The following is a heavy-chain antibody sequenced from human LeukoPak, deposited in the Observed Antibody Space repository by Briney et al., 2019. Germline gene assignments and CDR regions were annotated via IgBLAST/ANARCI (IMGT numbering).Heavy chain of an antibody. V-gene: IGHV4-39*01. Sequence: PSETLSLTCTVSGGSISSSSYYWGWIRQPPGKGLEWIGSIYYSGSPYYNPSLKSRVTISVDTSKKQFSLKLSSVTAADTAVYYCARHVGFITMVRGVINNNWFDPWGQGTLVTVSS. D-gene: IGHD3-10*01. CDR2: IYYSGSP. CDR1: GGSISSSSYY. J-gene: IGHJ5*02. CDR3: ARHVGFITMVRGVINNNWFDP.